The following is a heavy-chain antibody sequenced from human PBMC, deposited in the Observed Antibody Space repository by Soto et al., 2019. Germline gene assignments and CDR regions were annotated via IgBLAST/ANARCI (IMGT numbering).Heavy chain of an antibody. Sequence: LTCTVSGVYTPSYSCIWLRQSPWKGLEWIGYIYYSGSTNYNPSLKSRVTISVDTSKNQFSLKLSSVTAADTAVFYCARVTKAFSGYERWFDPWGQGTLVTVSS. D-gene: IGHD5-12*01. CDR2: IYYSGST. CDR3: ARVTKAFSGYERWFDP. V-gene: IGHV4-59*01. J-gene: IGHJ5*02. CDR1: GVYTPSYS.